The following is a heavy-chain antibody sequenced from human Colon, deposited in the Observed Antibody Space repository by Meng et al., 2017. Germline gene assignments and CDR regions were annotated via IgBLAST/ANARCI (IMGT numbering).Heavy chain of an antibody. D-gene: IGHD3-3*01. CDR3: AAIFGLGPGY. CDR1: GGSIKSSDW. CDR2: IFHSGST. V-gene: IGHV4-4*02. Sequence: QVQPRESGPGLVKPSGTLSLTCDVSGGSIKSSDWWSWVRQPPGKGLEWIAEIFHSGSTNYKSSLKSRATISVDRSKNQFSLKLNSVTAADTAVYYCAAIFGLGPGYWGQGTLVTVSS. J-gene: IGHJ4*02.